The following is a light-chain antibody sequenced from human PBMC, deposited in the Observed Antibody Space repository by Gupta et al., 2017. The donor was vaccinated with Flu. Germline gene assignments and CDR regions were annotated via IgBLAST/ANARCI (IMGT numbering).Light chain of an antibody. Sequence: DIVMTQSPDSLAVSLGERATINCKSSQSVLYSSNNKNYLAWYQQKPGQPPKLLFYWASTRESGVPDRFSGSGSGTDFTLTISSLQAEDVAVYYCQQYYSTLSYTFGQGTKLEIK. CDR1: QSVLYSSNNKNY. CDR3: QQYYSTLSYT. V-gene: IGKV4-1*01. J-gene: IGKJ2*01. CDR2: WAS.